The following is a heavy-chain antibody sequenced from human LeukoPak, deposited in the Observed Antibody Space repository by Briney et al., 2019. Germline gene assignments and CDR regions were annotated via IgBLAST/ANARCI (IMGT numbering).Heavy chain of an antibody. V-gene: IGHV3-21*01. D-gene: IGHD3-22*01. Sequence: PGGSLRLSCAASGFTFSSYSMNWVRQAPGKGLEWVSSISSSSSYIYYADLVKGRFTISRDNAKNSLYLQMNSLRAEDTAVYYCARLVSGYYPDAFDIWGQGTMVTVSS. CDR1: GFTFSSYS. J-gene: IGHJ3*02. CDR2: ISSSSSYI. CDR3: ARLVSGYYPDAFDI.